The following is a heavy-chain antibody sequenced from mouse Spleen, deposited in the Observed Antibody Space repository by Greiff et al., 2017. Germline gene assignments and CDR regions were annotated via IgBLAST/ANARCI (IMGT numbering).Heavy chain of an antibody. CDR1: GYTFTSYW. V-gene: IGHV1-69*01. CDR3: ARGTGTDY. CDR2: IDPSDSYT. D-gene: IGHD4-1*01. Sequence: VKLQQPGAELVMPGASVKLSCKASGYTFTSYWMHWVKQRPGQGLEWIGEIDPSDSYTNYNQKFKGKATLTVDKSSSTAYMQLSSLTSEDSAVYYCARGTGTDYWGQGTTLTVSS. J-gene: IGHJ2*01.